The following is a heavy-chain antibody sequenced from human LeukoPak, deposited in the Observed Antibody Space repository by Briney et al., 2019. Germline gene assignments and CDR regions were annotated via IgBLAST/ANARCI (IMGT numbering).Heavy chain of an antibody. Sequence: GGSLRLSCAASGFTFSSYWMSWVRQAPGKGLEWVANMKQDGSEEYYVDSVKGRFTISRDNAKNSLYLQMNSLRAEDTAVYYCANYYGSGSFRNWFDPWGQGTLVTVSS. CDR1: GFTFSSYW. CDR2: MKQDGSEE. D-gene: IGHD3-10*01. J-gene: IGHJ5*02. CDR3: ANYYGSGSFRNWFDP. V-gene: IGHV3-7*03.